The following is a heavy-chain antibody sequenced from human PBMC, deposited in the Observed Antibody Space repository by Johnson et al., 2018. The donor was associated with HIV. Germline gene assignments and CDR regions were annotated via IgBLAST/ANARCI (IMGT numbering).Heavy chain of an antibody. CDR3: AKDRSGSWYGADAFDI. D-gene: IGHD6-13*01. CDR1: GFTFSSYG. CDR2: ISYDGSNK. Sequence: QVQLVESGGGLVQPGGSLRLSCAASGFTFSSYGMHWVRQAPGKGLEWVAVISYDGSNKYYADSVKGRFTISRDNSKNPLYLQMNSLRAEDTAVYYCAKDRSGSWYGADAFDIWGQGTMVTVSS. V-gene: IGHV3-30*18. J-gene: IGHJ3*02.